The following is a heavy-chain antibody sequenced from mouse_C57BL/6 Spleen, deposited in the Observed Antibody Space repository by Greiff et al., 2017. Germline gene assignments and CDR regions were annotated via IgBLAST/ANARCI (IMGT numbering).Heavy chain of an antibody. J-gene: IGHJ4*01. D-gene: IGHD2-14*01. CDR2: ISPNNGGT. CDR3: SRQGRRDVGYYAIDY. Sequence: EVQLQQSGPELVKPGASVKIPCKASGYTFTDYNMDWVKQSHGKSLEWIGEISPNNGGTNYNQKLKGKATLTVDKSASTAYMELLSLTSEDTAVYYCSRQGRRDVGYYAIDYWGQGTSVTVSS. V-gene: IGHV1-18*01. CDR1: GYTFTDYN.